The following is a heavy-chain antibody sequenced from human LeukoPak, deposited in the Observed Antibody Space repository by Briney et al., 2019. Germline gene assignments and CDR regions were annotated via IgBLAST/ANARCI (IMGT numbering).Heavy chain of an antibody. V-gene: IGHV3-23*01. CDR1: GFTFSSYA. Sequence: PGGSLRLSCAASGFTFSSYAMSWVRQAPGKGLEWVSAISGSGGSTYYADSVKGRFTISRDNSKNTLYLQMNSLRAEDTAVYYCARKTSGIVVVGGIYGMDVWGQGTTVTVSS. J-gene: IGHJ6*02. CDR2: ISGSGGST. D-gene: IGHD2-15*01. CDR3: ARKTSGIVVVGGIYGMDV.